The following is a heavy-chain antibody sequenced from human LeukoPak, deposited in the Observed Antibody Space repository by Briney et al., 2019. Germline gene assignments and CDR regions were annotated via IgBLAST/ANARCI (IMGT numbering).Heavy chain of an antibody. CDR3: AKDQANIAVVPAGLWVFDY. J-gene: IGHJ4*02. V-gene: IGHV3-23*01. CDR2: ISGSGGST. Sequence: GGSLRLSCAASGFTFSSYAMSWVRQAPGKGLGWVSAISGSGGSTYYADSVKGRFTISRDNSKNTLYLQMNSLRAEDTAVYYCAKDQANIAVVPAGLWVFDYWGQGTLVTVSS. CDR1: GFTFSSYA. D-gene: IGHD2-2*01.